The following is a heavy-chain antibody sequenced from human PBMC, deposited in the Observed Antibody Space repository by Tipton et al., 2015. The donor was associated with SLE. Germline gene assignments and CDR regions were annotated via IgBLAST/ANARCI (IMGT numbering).Heavy chain of an antibody. D-gene: IGHD3-10*01. J-gene: IGHJ4*02. V-gene: IGHV4-61*09. CDR2: IYTSGST. CDR3: ARGLMVQGVKGYFDY. CDR1: GGSISSGSYY. Sequence: TLSLTCTVSGGSISSGSYYWSWIRQPAGKGLEWIGHIYTSGSTKYNPSLKSRVTISVDTSKNQFSLKLSSMTAADTAVYYCARGLMVQGVKGYFDYWGQGTLVTVSS.